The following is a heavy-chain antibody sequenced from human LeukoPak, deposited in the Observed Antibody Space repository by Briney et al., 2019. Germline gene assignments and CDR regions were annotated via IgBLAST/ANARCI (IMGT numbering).Heavy chain of an antibody. CDR1: GGSISSGGYY. D-gene: IGHD3-22*01. CDR2: IYYSGST. V-gene: IGHV4-31*03. CDR3: ARVRGITMIVVVISTIPVGYFDL. J-gene: IGHJ2*01. Sequence: SETLSLTCTVSGGSISSGGYYWSWIRQHPGKGLEWIGYIYYSGSTYYNPFLKSRVTISVDTSKNQFSLKLSSVTAADTAVYYCARVRGITMIVVVISTIPVGYFDLWGRGTLVTVSS.